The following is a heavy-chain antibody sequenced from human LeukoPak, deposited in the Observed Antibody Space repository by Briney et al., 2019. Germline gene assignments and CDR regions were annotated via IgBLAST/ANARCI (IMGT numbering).Heavy chain of an antibody. CDR1: ESTFDHA. J-gene: IGHJ6*02. D-gene: IGHD3-10*01. CDR2: IGWNSART. V-gene: IGHV3-9*01. Sequence: PGGSLRLSCTASESTFDHAMLWVRQTPGKGLEWVSGIGWNSARTGYADSVRGRFTISRDNAKNSLYLQMNSLRAEDTALYYCGKDISAGGMDVWGQGTTVTVSS. CDR3: GKDISAGGMDV.